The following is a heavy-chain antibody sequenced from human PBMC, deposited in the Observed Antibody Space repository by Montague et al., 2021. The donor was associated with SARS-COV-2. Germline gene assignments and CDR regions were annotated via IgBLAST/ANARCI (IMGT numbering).Heavy chain of an antibody. Sequence: PALVKPTQTLTLTCTFSGFSLSTSGMCVSWIRQPPGKALEWLALIDWDDDKYYSTSLKTRLTISKDTPQNQVVLTMTNMDPVDTATYYCARIDSSSWPSFDYGGQGTLVTVSS. CDR1: GFSLSTSGMC. D-gene: IGHD6-13*01. V-gene: IGHV2-70*01. CDR2: IDWDDDK. J-gene: IGHJ4*02. CDR3: ARIDSSSWPSFDY.